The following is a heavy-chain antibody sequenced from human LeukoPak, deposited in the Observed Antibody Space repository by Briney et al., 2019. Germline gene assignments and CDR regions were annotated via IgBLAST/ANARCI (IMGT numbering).Heavy chain of an antibody. CDR2: ISAYNGNT. Sequence: GPVKVSCKASGYTFTSYGISWVRQAPGQGLGWMGWISAYNGNTNYAQKLQGRVTMTTDTSTSTAYMELRSLRSDDTAVYYCARGVVVAATCWFDPWGQGTLVTVSS. D-gene: IGHD2-15*01. CDR1: GYTFTSYG. J-gene: IGHJ5*02. CDR3: ARGVVVAATCWFDP. V-gene: IGHV1-18*01.